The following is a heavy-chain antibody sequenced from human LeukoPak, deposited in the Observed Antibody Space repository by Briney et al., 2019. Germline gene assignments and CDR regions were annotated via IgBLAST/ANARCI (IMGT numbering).Heavy chain of an antibody. CDR3: ARVSYGDYLDY. D-gene: IGHD3-16*01. CDR2: IWYDGSNK. V-gene: IGHV3-33*08. Sequence: GGSLRLSCAASGFTFSSYAMHWVRQAPGKGLEWVAVIWYDGSNKYYADSVKGRFTISRDNSKNTLYLQMNSLRAEDTAVYYCARVSYGDYLDYWGQGTLVTVSS. J-gene: IGHJ4*02. CDR1: GFTFSSYA.